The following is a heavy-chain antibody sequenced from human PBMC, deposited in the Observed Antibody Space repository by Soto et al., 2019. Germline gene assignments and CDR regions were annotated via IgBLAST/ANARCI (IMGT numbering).Heavy chain of an antibody. D-gene: IGHD2-15*01. Sequence: GGSLRLSCAASGFIFSSYAMSWVRQAPGKGLEWVSGISGSGRTTYYADSVKGRFIISRDNSKSTLYLRMSNLRAEDSAIYYCAQRFAYGSGLDGYYIWGQGTMVTVSS. CDR2: ISGSGRTT. CDR3: AQRFAYGSGLDGYYI. V-gene: IGHV3-23*01. CDR1: GFIFSSYA. J-gene: IGHJ3*02.